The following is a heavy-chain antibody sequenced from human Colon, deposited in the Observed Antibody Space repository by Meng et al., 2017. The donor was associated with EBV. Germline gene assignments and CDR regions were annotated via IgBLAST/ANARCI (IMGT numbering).Heavy chain of an antibody. CDR2: IWSNGINE. CDR3: APSIAVAGILDY. V-gene: IGHV3-33*01. Sequence: QVQLVESGGGAVQPGRSLRLSCAASGFTFSTYAMHWVRQAPGKGLEWVAVIWSNGINEYYVDSVKGRFTISRDNSKNTVYLQMNSLRAEDTAVYYCAPSIAVAGILDYWGQGTLVTVAS. CDR1: GFTFSTYA. J-gene: IGHJ4*02. D-gene: IGHD6-13*01.